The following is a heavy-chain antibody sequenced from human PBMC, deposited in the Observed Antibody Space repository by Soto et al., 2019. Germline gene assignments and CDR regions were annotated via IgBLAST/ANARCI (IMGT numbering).Heavy chain of an antibody. V-gene: IGHV3-9*01. CDR1: GFTFDDYA. D-gene: IGHD2-15*01. J-gene: IGHJ6*02. Sequence: EVQLVESGGGLVQPGRSLRLSCAASGFTFDDYAMHWVRQAPGKGLEWVSGISWNSGSIGYADSVKGRFTISRDNAKNSLYLQINSLIAEDTALYYCAKDIWGGFGCSGGSCYSSPYYVMDVWGQGTTVTVSS. CDR2: ISWNSGSI. CDR3: AKDIWGGFGCSGGSCYSSPYYVMDV.